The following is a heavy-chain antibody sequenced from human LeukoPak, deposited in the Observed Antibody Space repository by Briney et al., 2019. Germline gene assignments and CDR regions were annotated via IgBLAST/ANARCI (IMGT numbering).Heavy chain of an antibody. Sequence: GESLMISCKGSGYSFTSYWIGWVRQMPGKGLEWMGIIYPGDSGTRYSPSFQSQVTISADKSSSTAYLQWSSLKASDTAMYYCARRGAVAGSVDYWGQGNLVTVSS. V-gene: IGHV5-51*01. CDR1: GYSFTSYW. CDR3: ARRGAVAGSVDY. CDR2: IYPGDSGT. D-gene: IGHD6-19*01. J-gene: IGHJ4*02.